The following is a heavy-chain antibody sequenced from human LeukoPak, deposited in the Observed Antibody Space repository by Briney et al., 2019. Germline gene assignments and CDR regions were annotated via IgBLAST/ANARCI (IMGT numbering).Heavy chain of an antibody. CDR3: AREHKSYGDYPYYFDS. V-gene: IGHV4-30-4*01. CDR1: RDSISSGDYY. CDR2: INKNGGT. J-gene: IGHJ4*02. D-gene: IGHD4-17*01. Sequence: SETLSLTCTVSRDSISSGDYYWSWIRPPAGKGLEFIGYINKNGGTYYNPPLKSRVSISIDTSKNQFSLKLTSVTAADTAVYFCAREHKSYGDYPYYFDSWGQGTLVTVSS.